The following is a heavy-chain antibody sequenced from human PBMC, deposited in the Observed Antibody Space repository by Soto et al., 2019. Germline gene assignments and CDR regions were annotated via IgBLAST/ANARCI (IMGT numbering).Heavy chain of an antibody. V-gene: IGHV3-48*02. Sequence: EERLMESGGDFIQPGGSLRLSCVASGFTFSNYQMNWVRQAPGKGLEWVSYISSSSTAIYYADSVKGRFTVSRDTVKNSLYLEMTSLRDEDTAVYYCARDSTQTSNTLDALDIWGQGTMVTVSS. CDR3: ARDSTQTSNTLDALDI. J-gene: IGHJ3*02. CDR1: GFTFSNYQ. CDR2: ISSSSTAI.